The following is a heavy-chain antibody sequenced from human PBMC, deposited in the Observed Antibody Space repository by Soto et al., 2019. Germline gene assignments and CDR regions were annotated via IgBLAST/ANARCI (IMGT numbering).Heavy chain of an antibody. D-gene: IGHD4-4*01. CDR3: AREGINNYNEYYFDP. CDR1: GFSFSTYS. V-gene: IGHV3-21*01. CDR2: ISGSGNYT. J-gene: IGHJ4*02. Sequence: VSLQVSCAASGFSFSTYSMNWVRQAPGKGLEWVSSISGSGNYTHYADFLRGRFTISRDNAKTSLYLQMNSLRAEDTAVYYCAREGINNYNEYYFDPWGQGTVVTVS.